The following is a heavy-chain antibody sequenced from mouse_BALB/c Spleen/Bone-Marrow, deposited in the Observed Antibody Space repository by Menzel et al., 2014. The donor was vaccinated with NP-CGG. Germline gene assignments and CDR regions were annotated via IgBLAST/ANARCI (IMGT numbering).Heavy chain of an antibody. CDR3: ARDGVYGSHYYAMDY. CDR2: IWAGGST. CDR1: GFSLTSYG. J-gene: IGHJ4*01. Sequence: GPGLVAPSQSLSITCTVSGFSLTSYGVHWVRQPPGKGPEWLGVIWAGGSTNYNSALMSRLSISKDNSKSQVFLKMNSLQTDDTAMYYCARDGVYGSHYYAMDYWGQGTSVTVSS. V-gene: IGHV2-9*02. D-gene: IGHD1-1*02.